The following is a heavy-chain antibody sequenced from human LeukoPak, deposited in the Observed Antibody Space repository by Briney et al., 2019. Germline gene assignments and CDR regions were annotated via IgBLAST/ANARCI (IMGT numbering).Heavy chain of an antibody. CDR1: GGSISSYY. V-gene: IGHV4-39*07. D-gene: IGHD3-3*01. CDR3: ARDTIFDI. Sequence: SETLSLTCTVSGGSISSYYWGWIRQPPGKGLEWIGSIYYSGSTYYNPSLKSRVTISVDTSKNQFSLKLSSVTAADTAVYYCARDTIFDIWGQGTMVTVSS. CDR2: IYYSGST. J-gene: IGHJ3*02.